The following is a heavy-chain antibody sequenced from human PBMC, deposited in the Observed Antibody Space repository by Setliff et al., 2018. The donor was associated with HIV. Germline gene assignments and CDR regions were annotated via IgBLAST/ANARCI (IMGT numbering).Heavy chain of an antibody. CDR1: LLTFNHYA. D-gene: IGHD3-22*01. CDR3: VRVGPWYYGRSGYLASWDY. V-gene: IGHV1-69*10. Sequence: GASVTVSCKASLLTFNHYALSWVRQAPGQRPEWMGGTIPMSDIPNYAQNFQGRVTITADHSTTTTYMELSSLSSEETAVYYFVRVGPWYYGRSGYLASWDYWGQGTQVTVSS. J-gene: IGHJ4*02. CDR2: TIPMSDIP.